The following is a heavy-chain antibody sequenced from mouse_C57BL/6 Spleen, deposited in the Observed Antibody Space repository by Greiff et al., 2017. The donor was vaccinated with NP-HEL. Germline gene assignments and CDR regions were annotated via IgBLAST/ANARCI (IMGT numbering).Heavy chain of an antibody. CDR1: GYTFTDYY. V-gene: IGHV1-19*01. Sequence: EVQLKQSGPVLVKPGASVKMSCKASGYTFTDYYMNWVKQSHGKSLEWIGVINPYNGGTSYNQKFKGKATLTVDKSSSTAYMELNSLTSEDSAVYYCATSTTVVATNAYWGQGTLVTVSA. CDR2: INPYNGGT. CDR3: ATSTTVVATNAY. J-gene: IGHJ3*01. D-gene: IGHD1-1*01.